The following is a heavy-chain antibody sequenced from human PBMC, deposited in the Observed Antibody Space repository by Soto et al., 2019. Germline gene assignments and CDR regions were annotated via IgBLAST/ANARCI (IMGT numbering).Heavy chain of an antibody. Sequence: QVQLQESGPGLVKPSQTLSLTCTVSGGSISSGGYYWSWIRQHPGKGLEWIGYIYYSGSTCYNPSLKSRVTISGDTSKIQFSLKLSSLTAADTAVYYCEIDHCSSTSCYSNWFDPCGQGTLVTVSS. CDR1: GGSISSGGYY. J-gene: IGHJ5*02. CDR2: IYYSGST. CDR3: EIDHCSSTSCYSNWFDP. V-gene: IGHV4-31*03. D-gene: IGHD2-2*01.